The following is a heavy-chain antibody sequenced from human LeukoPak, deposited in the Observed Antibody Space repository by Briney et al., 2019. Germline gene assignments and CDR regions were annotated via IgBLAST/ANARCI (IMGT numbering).Heavy chain of an antibody. Sequence: GGSLRLSCAASGFTFSTYAMTWVRQAPGKGLEWVAVISGSGGNTYYADSVKGRFTISRDNSKNTLYLQMDSLRAEDTALYYCAKGSGINHYHWIDPWGQGTLVTVSS. CDR3: AKGSGINHYHWIDP. CDR1: GFTFSTYA. J-gene: IGHJ5*02. CDR2: ISGSGGNT. V-gene: IGHV3-23*01. D-gene: IGHD1-14*01.